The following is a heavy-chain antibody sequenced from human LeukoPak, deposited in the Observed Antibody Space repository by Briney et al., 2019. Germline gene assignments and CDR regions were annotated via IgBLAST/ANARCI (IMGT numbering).Heavy chain of an antibody. V-gene: IGHV3-21*06. CDR3: ATELTSDSYEASDI. CDR2: ISSGSHHK. Sequence: PGGSLRLSCAGSGFTFSRFIMFWVRQAPGKGLEWVASISSGSHHKYHADSLKGRFTISRDNDKNSLFLQMNSLRAEDTALYYCATELTSDSYEASDIWGQGTMVTVSS. D-gene: IGHD1-1*01. J-gene: IGHJ3*02. CDR1: GFTFSRFI.